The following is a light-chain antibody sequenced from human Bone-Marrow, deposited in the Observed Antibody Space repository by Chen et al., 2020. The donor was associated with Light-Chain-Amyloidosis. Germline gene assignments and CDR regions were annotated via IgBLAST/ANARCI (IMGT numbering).Light chain of an antibody. J-gene: IGLJ2*01. CDR3: QSADSSGSYEVI. V-gene: IGLV3-25*03. CDR2: RDT. Sequence: SHELTQPPSVSVSPGQTARITCSGDDLPTKYAYWYQQKPGQAPVLVIHRDTERPSGISDRFSGSSSGTTATLTISGVQAEDEADSDCQSADSSGSYEVIFGGGTKLTVL. CDR1: DLPTKY.